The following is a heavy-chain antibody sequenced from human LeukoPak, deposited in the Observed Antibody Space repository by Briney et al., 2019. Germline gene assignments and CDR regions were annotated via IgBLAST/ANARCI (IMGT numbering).Heavy chain of an antibody. D-gene: IGHD1-26*01. CDR1: GGSISSYY. Sequence: SETLSLTCTVSGGSISSYYWAWIRQPPGKGLEWIGYIYYSGSTNYNPSLKSRVTISVDTSKNQFSLRLSSVTAADTAVYYCARDRRQLELRGDFDYWGQGTLVTVSS. CDR2: IYYSGST. V-gene: IGHV4-59*12. J-gene: IGHJ4*02. CDR3: ARDRRQLELRGDFDY.